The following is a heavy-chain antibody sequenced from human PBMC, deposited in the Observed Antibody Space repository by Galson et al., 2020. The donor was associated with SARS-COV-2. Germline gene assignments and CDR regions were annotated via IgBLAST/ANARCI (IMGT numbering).Heavy chain of an antibody. CDR3: ARGRAGSGCFLACYFSL. Sequence: GESLKISCAASGFTFSSYAMHWVRQAPGKGLEWVAVISYDGSNKYYADSVKGRFTISRDNSKNTLYLQMNSLRAEDTAVYYCARGRAGSGCFLACYFSLWLRATLFPVSS. V-gene: IGHV3-30-3*01. CDR1: GFTFSSYA. J-gene: IGHJ2*01. D-gene: IGHD3-22*01. CDR2: ISYDGSNK.